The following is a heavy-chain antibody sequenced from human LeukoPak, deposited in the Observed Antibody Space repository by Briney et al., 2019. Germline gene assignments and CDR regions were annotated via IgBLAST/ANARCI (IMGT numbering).Heavy chain of an antibody. D-gene: IGHD4-23*01. Sequence: SETLSLTCTVSGGSISSSSYYWAWIRQPPGKGLEWIGTIYYSGTTYYNPSLTSRLTISVDTSKNQFSLKLTSVTAADTAVYYCATRRMKYGGLDYWGQGTLVTVSS. CDR2: IYYSGTT. J-gene: IGHJ4*02. V-gene: IGHV4-39*01. CDR1: GGSISSSSYY. CDR3: ATRRMKYGGLDY.